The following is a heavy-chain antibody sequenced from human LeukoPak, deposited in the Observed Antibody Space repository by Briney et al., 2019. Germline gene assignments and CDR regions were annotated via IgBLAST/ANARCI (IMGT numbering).Heavy chain of an antibody. J-gene: IGHJ4*02. V-gene: IGHV4-34*01. D-gene: IGHD5-18*01. Sequence: PSETLSLTCAVYGGSFSGYYWSWIRQPPGKGLEWIGEINHSGSTNCNPSLKSRVTISVDTSKNQFSLKLSSVTAADTAVYYCARPGGYSYGVDYWGQGTLVTVSS. CDR1: GGSFSGYY. CDR3: ARPGGYSYGVDY. CDR2: INHSGST.